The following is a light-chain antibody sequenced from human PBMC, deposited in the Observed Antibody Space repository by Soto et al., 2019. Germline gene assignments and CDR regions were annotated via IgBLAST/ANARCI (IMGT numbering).Light chain of an antibody. V-gene: IGLV2-8*01. CDR2: EVN. Sequence: QSALTQPPSASGSPGQSVTISCTGTRSDVGAYNYVSWYRQYPGKAPKLVIFEVNKRPSGVPDRFSGSKSGITASLTVSGLQAEDEADYYCCSYAGSSTWVFGGGTKLTVL. CDR1: RSDVGAYNY. CDR3: CSYAGSSTWV. J-gene: IGLJ3*02.